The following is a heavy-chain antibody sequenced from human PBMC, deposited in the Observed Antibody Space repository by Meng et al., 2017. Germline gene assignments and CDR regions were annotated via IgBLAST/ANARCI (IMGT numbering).Heavy chain of an antibody. V-gene: IGHV2-5*02. D-gene: IGHD5-24*01. CDR1: AFSLRTSGVG. J-gene: IGHJ4*02. CDR2: IYWDDDK. CDR3: AHRPNVEMATYHFYY. Sequence: QITLKGSAPTLGNPSHTLKLPCTFSAFSLRTSGVGVGWKRHAPGKALEWLALIYWDDDKRYSPSLKSRLTITKDTSKNQVVLTMTNMDPVDTATYYCAHRPNVEMATYHFYYWGQGTLVTVSS.